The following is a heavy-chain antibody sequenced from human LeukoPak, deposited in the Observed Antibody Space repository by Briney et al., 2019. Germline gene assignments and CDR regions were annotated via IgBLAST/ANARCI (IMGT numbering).Heavy chain of an antibody. CDR3: ATTTIRLGY. Sequence: SSETLSLTCTVSGGSISSYYWSWIRQPPGKGLEWIGYIYYSGSTNYNPSLKSRVTISVDTSKNQFSLKLSSVTAADTAVYYCATTTIRLGYWGQGTLVTVSS. CDR1: GGSISSYY. CDR2: IYYSGST. D-gene: IGHD1-26*01. J-gene: IGHJ4*02. V-gene: IGHV4-59*12.